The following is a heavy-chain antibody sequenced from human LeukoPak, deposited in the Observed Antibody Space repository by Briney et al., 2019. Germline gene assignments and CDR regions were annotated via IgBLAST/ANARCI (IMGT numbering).Heavy chain of an antibody. Sequence: GRSLRLSCAASGFTFSSYAMHWVRQAPGKGLEWVAVISYDGSNKYYADSVKGRFTISRDNSKNTLYLQMNSLRAEDTAVYYCARVMGRNRGSTRVMAAVAGATLDYWGQGTLVTVSS. CDR3: ARVMGRNRGSTRVMAAVAGATLDY. D-gene: IGHD6-19*01. CDR1: GFTFSSYA. V-gene: IGHV3-30*04. J-gene: IGHJ4*02. CDR2: ISYDGSNK.